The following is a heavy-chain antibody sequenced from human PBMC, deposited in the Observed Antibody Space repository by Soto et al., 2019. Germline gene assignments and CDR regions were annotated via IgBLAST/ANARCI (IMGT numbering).Heavy chain of an antibody. CDR2: ISNNGNT. D-gene: IGHD3-10*01. CDR3: ASINPHY. V-gene: IGHV4-4*07. CDR1: GGSISSYR. J-gene: IGHJ4*02. Sequence: SETLSLTCTVSGGSISSYRWSWIRQPAWKGLEWIGRISNNGNTQYNPSLKSRVTMSVDTSKNQFSLKLSSVTAADTAVYYCASINPHYWGQGTLLTDSS.